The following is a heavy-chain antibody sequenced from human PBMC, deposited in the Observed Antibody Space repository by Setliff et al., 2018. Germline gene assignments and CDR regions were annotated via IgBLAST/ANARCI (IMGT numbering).Heavy chain of an antibody. CDR1: GFNFSIFA. CDR3: AKDRAFCSSTSCYQYYYGMDV. D-gene: IGHD2-2*01. V-gene: IGHV3-23*01. Sequence: AGGSLRLSCAASGFNFSIFAMTWVRQAPGKGLEWVSGISGSGDKTYYADSVKGRFTISRDNSKNTLYLQMNSLRAEDTAVYYCAKDRAFCSSTSCYQYYYGMDVWGQGTTVTVSS. CDR2: ISGSGDKT. J-gene: IGHJ6*02.